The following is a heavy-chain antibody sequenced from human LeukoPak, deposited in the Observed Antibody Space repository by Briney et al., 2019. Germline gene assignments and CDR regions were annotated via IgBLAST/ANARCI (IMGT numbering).Heavy chain of an antibody. V-gene: IGHV3-7*01. Sequence: PGGSLRLSCAASGFTFSSYWMSWVRQAKGKGLECVAKIREDGSEKHYVDSVKGRFIISRDNAKNSLYLQMNSLRAEDTAVYYCARDYTGGWNDYWGQGTLVTVSS. CDR1: GFTFSSYW. CDR2: IREDGSEK. CDR3: ARDYTGGWNDY. J-gene: IGHJ4*02. D-gene: IGHD7-27*01.